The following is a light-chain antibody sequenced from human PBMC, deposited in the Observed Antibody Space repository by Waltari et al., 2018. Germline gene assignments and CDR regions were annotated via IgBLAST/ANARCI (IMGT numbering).Light chain of an antibody. CDR2: WAS. V-gene: IGKV4-1*01. CDR1: QTVLYSSDNNNY. Sequence: DIVMTQSPDSLAVSLGERATINCKYSQTVLYSSDNNNYLAWYQQKLGQPPKLLIYWASTRASRVPARFSGSGSGTDFTLTISSLQAEDVAVYYCQQYYDTPRTFGQGTRVEIK. CDR3: QQYYDTPRT. J-gene: IGKJ1*01.